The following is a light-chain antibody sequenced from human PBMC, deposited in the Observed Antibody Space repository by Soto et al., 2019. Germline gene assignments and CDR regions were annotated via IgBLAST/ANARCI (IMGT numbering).Light chain of an antibody. V-gene: IGKV3-15*01. CDR2: GAS. J-gene: IGKJ4*01. Sequence: EIVMTQSPATLSVSPGERATLSCRASQSVSSNLAWYQQKPGQAPRLLIYGASTRATGIPARFSGSGSGTEFTLTISSLQXEXXXXXXXXXXXXXPLTFGGGTKVEIK. CDR1: QSVSSN. CDR3: XXXXXXPLT.